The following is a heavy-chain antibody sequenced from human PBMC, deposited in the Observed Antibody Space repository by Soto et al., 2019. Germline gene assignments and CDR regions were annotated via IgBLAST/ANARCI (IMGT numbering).Heavy chain of an antibody. CDR1: GFTFNGAW. V-gene: IGHV3-15*07. CDR3: SADLPDWGAYAFDF. D-gene: IGHD3-16*01. J-gene: IGHJ4*02. Sequence: EVQLVESGGGLVEPGGCLRLSCAASGFTFNGAWMNWVRQGPGKGLEWVGRVKSKVDGETIDYAAPVKGRFTISRDDSRNMVYLQMNSLSTEDTAMYYCSADLPDWGAYAFDFWGQGALVTVSS. CDR2: VKSKVDGETI.